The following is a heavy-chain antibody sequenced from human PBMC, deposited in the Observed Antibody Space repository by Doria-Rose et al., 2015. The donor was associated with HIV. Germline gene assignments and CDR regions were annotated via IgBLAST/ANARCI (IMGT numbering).Heavy chain of an antibody. CDR2: IYYSGIT. J-gene: IGHJ5*02. D-gene: IGHD6-25*01. Sequence: QVQLVQSGPGLVKPSETLSLTCTVSGGSVASGTPYWDWIRQTPGKGLEWIGTIYYSGITYYNPFIRGRVTISLHTSKNQYSLKLISVTAADTGVYYCAKQAVNWFDTWGQGTLVTVSS. CDR1: GGSVASGTPY. CDR3: AKQAVNWFDT. V-gene: IGHV4-39*01.